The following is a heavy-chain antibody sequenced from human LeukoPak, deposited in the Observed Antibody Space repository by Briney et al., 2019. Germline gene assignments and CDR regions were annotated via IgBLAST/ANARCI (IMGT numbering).Heavy chain of an antibody. Sequence: SETLSHTCTVSGGSISSYYWSWIRQPAGKGMQWIGRIYPSGSTNYNPSLKSRVSMSVDTSKNQFSLKLSSVTAADTAVYYCARSIYGYYMDVWGTGTTVTVSS. J-gene: IGHJ6*03. CDR1: GGSISSYY. CDR3: ARSIYGYYMDV. V-gene: IGHV4-4*07. CDR2: IYPSGST. D-gene: IGHD4-17*01.